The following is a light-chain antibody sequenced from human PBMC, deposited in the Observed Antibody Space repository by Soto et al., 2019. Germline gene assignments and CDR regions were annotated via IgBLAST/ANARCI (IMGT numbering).Light chain of an antibody. CDR1: QSVDSH. J-gene: IGKJ1*01. V-gene: IGKV3-15*01. CDR2: GAS. Sequence: EIVLTHSPATLSVSPWEIATLSCRASQSVDSHLAWYQQKPGQAPRLLIYGASTRATGIPARFSGSGSGTEFTLSISSLQPEDSAVYHCQQYNNWPPWTFGQGTKVDIK. CDR3: QQYNNWPPWT.